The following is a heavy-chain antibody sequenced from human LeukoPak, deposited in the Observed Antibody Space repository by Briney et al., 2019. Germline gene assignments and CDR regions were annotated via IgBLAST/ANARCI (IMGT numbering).Heavy chain of an antibody. V-gene: IGHV1-8*01. CDR3: ARAPVGRRGYSYGSGAKYYFDY. CDR2: MNPNSGNT. J-gene: IGHJ4*02. Sequence: ASVKVSCKASGYTFTSYDINWVRQATGQGLEWMGWMNPNSGNTGYAQKFQGRVTMTRNTSISTAYMELSSLRSEDTAVYYCARAPVGRRGYSYGSGAKYYFDYWGQGTLVTVSS. CDR1: GYTFTSYD. D-gene: IGHD5-18*01.